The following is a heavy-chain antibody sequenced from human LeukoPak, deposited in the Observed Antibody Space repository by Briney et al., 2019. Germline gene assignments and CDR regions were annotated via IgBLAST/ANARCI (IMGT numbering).Heavy chain of an antibody. V-gene: IGHV4-59*01. CDR3: ARTRTGISGRPEYFDH. CDR2: IYDSGSA. J-gene: IGHJ1*01. Sequence: PSETLSLTCTVSGGSLISYFRTWIRPSPRKGLEWIGYIYDSGSANYHASLRSRVTISVDTSRNQLSLKVKSVTAADTAIYYCARTRTGISGRPEYFDHWGQGTLVTVSS. D-gene: IGHD3-10*01. CDR1: GGSLISYF.